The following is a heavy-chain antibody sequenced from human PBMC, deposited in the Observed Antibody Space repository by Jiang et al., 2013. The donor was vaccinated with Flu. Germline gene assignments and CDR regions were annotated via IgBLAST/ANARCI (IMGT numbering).Heavy chain of an antibody. CDR3: ARGIWFDP. J-gene: IGHJ5*02. CDR1: GDSVSSNSTT. CDR2: TYYRAKWYN. Sequence: SQTLSLTCAISGDSVSSNSTTWNWIRQSPSRGLEWLGRTYYRAKWYNEYAVSVKSRITINPGTSKNQFSLQLNSVTPEDTAMYYCARGIWFDPWGQGTLVTVSS. V-gene: IGHV6-1*01.